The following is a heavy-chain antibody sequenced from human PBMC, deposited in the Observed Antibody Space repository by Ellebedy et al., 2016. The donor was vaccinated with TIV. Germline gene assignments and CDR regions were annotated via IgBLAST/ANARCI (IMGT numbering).Heavy chain of an antibody. CDR1: GFTFSNYW. Sequence: GGSLRLXCAASGFTFSNYWMTWVRQAPGKGLEWVANIKLDGSEKYYVDSVEGRFTISRDNAKNSLYLQMNSLRDEDTAVYYCAGRGFWGQGTLVTVSS. CDR3: AGRGF. J-gene: IGHJ4*02. V-gene: IGHV3-7*01. CDR2: IKLDGSEK.